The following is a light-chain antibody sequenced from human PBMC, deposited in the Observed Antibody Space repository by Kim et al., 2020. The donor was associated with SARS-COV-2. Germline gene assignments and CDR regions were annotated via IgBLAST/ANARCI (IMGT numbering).Light chain of an antibody. V-gene: IGKV3-20*01. Sequence: LSPGESATLSCRASQSVSSSYLAWYHQKAGQAPRLLIYGASSRATDIPNRFSGSGSGTDFTLTISRLEPEDSAVYYCQQYGSAPWTFGQGTKLEI. CDR1: QSVSSSY. J-gene: IGKJ1*01. CDR2: GAS. CDR3: QQYGSAPWT.